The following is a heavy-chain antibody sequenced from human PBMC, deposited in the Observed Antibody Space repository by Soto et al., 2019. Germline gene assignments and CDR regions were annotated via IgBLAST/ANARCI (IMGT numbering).Heavy chain of an antibody. CDR1: GGSIGSSNW. Sequence: LSLTCAVSGGSIGSSNWWSWVRQPPGKGLEWIGEIYHSGSTNYNPSLKSRVTISVDKSKNQFSLKLSSVTAADTAVYYCARVKLAAAGTLDAFDIWGQGTMVTVSS. V-gene: IGHV4-4*02. CDR2: IYHSGST. J-gene: IGHJ3*02. D-gene: IGHD6-13*01. CDR3: ARVKLAAAGTLDAFDI.